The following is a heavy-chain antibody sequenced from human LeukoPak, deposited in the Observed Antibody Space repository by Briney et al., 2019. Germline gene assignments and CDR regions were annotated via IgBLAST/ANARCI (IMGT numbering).Heavy chain of an antibody. CDR1: GFTFDDYA. D-gene: IGHD1-26*01. CDR2: ISWNSGSI. J-gene: IGHJ6*03. CDR3: AKDIGPVGYYYMDV. V-gene: IGHV3-9*01. Sequence: SLSLSCAASGFTFDDYAMHWVRQAPGKGLEWVSGISWNSGSIGYADSVKGRFTISRDNAKNSLYLQMNSLRAEDTALYYCAKDIGPVGYYYMDVWGQGTTVTVSS.